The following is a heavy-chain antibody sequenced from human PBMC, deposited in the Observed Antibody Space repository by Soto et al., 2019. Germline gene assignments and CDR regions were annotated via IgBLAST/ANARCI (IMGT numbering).Heavy chain of an antibody. V-gene: IGHV1-69*01. J-gene: IGHJ6*02. D-gene: IGHD5-18*01. Sequence: QVQLVQSGAEVKKPGSSVKVSCKASGGTFSSYAISWVRQAPGQGLEWMGGIIPIFGTANYAQKFQGRVTITADESTSTAYMELISLRSEDTAVYYCARTLGPSTAIDYYYGMDVWGQGTTVTVSS. CDR2: IIPIFGTA. CDR1: GGTFSSYA. CDR3: ARTLGPSTAIDYYYGMDV.